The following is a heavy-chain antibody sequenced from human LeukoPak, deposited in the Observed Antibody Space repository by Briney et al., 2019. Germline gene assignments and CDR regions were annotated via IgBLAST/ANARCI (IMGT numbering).Heavy chain of an antibody. J-gene: IGHJ3*02. D-gene: IGHD2-15*01. CDR3: ARERGGGYCSGGSCDDDAFDI. Sequence: SETLSLTCTVSGGSISSYYWSWLRQPPGKGLEWIGYIYYSGSTNYNPSLKSRVTISVDTSKNQFSLKLSSVTAADTAVYYCARERGGGYCSGGSCDDDAFDIWGQGTMVTVSS. V-gene: IGHV4-59*01. CDR2: IYYSGST. CDR1: GGSISSYY.